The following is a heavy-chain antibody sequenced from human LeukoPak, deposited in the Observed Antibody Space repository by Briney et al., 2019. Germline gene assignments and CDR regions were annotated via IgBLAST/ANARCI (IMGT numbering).Heavy chain of an antibody. CDR1: GGSISSYY. V-gene: IGHV4-59*05. CDR2: IYYSGST. D-gene: IGHD3-22*01. Sequence: SETLSLTCTVSGGSISSYYWSWIRQPPGKGLEWIGSIYYSGSTYYNPSLKSRVTISVDTSKNQFSLKLSSVTAADTAVYYCARRGEYYDSSGYSGFGYWGQGTLVTVSS. J-gene: IGHJ4*02. CDR3: ARRGEYYDSSGYSGFGY.